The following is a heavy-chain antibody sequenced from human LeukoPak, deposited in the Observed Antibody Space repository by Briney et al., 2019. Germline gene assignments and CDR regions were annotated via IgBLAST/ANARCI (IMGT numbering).Heavy chain of an antibody. CDR2: VNHSGTT. J-gene: IGHJ4*02. CDR3: ARWGIAARIDY. D-gene: IGHD6-6*01. V-gene: IGHV4-34*01. CDR1: GGSFNIYY. Sequence: PSETLSLTCAVYGGSFNIYYWTWIRQPPGKGLEWIGEVNHSGTTNYNPSLKSRVTISVDKSKNQFSLKLSSVTAADTAVYYCARWGIAARIDYWGQGTLVTVSS.